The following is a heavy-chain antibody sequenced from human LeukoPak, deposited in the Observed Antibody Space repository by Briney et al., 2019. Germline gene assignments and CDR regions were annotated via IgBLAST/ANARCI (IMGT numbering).Heavy chain of an antibody. CDR2: INHSGST. CDR1: GGSFSGYY. D-gene: IGHD3-22*01. CDR3: ARDSSGLSFAIAPFWFDP. J-gene: IGHJ5*02. V-gene: IGHV4-34*01. Sequence: SETLSLTCAVYGGSFSGYYWSWIRQPPGKGLEWIGEINHSGSTNYNPSLKSRVTISVDTSKNQFSLQLNSVTPEDTAVYYCARDSSGLSFAIAPFWFDPWGQGTLVTVSS.